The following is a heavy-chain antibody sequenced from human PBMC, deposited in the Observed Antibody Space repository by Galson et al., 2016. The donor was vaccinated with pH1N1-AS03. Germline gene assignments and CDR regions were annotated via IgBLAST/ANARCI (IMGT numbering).Heavy chain of an antibody. CDR3: TRGPVSYSNYWFPPPDY. CDR2: ISGNGFST. D-gene: IGHD6-13*01. Sequence: SLRLSCAASGFTFSSYAMHWVRQAPGKGLEYVSAISGNGFSTYYANSVKGRFTISRDNSKNTLYLQMGSLRAEDMAVCYCTRGPVSYSNYWFPPPDYWGQGTLVTVSS. CDR1: GFTFSSYA. J-gene: IGHJ4*02. V-gene: IGHV3-64*01.